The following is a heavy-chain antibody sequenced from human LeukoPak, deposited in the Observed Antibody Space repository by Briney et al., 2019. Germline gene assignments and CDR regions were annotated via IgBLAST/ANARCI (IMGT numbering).Heavy chain of an antibody. CDR3: ARDRFYGSGTYYPEYYFDY. Sequence: ASVKVSCKASGYTFTGYYMHWVRQAPGQGLEWMGWINPNSGGTNYAQKFQGWVTMTRDTSISTAYMELSRLRSDDTAVYYCARDRFYGSGTYYPEYYFDYWGQGTLVTVSS. J-gene: IGHJ4*02. CDR2: INPNSGGT. V-gene: IGHV1-2*04. D-gene: IGHD3-10*01. CDR1: GYTFTGYY.